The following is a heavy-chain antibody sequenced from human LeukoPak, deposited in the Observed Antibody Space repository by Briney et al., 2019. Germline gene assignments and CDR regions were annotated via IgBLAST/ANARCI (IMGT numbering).Heavy chain of an antibody. Sequence: GGSLRLSCAASGFTFSSYAMHWVRQAPGKGLEWVAVISYDGSNKYYADSVKGRFTISRDNSKNTLYLQMNSLRAEDTAVYYCARNYDSSGYYSGGIDYWGQGALVTVSS. D-gene: IGHD3-22*01. J-gene: IGHJ4*02. CDR1: GFTFSSYA. CDR3: ARNYDSSGYYSGGIDY. CDR2: ISYDGSNK. V-gene: IGHV3-30*04.